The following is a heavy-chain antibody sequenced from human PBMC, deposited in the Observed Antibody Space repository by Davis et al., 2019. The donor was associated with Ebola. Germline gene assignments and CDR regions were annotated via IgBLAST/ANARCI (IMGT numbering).Heavy chain of an antibody. D-gene: IGHD2-2*01. CDR3: AHSSTARGGFDC. CDR1: GFTFSSYW. J-gene: IGHJ4*02. Sequence: GESLKISCAASGFTFSSYWMHWVRRAPGKGLVWVSRINSDGSSTSYADSVRGRFTISRDNAKNTLYLQMNSLRAEDTAVYYCAHSSTARGGFDCWGQGTLVTVSS. V-gene: IGHV3-74*01. CDR2: INSDGSST.